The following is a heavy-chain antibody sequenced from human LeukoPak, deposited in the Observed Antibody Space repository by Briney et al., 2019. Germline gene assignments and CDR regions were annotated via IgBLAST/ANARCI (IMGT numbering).Heavy chain of an antibody. J-gene: IGHJ4*02. Sequence: SETLSLTCTVPGGSISTYYWSWIRQPPGKGLEWIGYIYYSGSTNYNPSLKSRVTISVDTSKNQFSLKLSSVTAADTAVYYCARLLRGYYFDYWGQGTLVTVSS. CDR3: ARLLRGYYFDY. CDR2: IYYSGST. D-gene: IGHD3-10*01. V-gene: IGHV4-59*08. CDR1: GGSISTYY.